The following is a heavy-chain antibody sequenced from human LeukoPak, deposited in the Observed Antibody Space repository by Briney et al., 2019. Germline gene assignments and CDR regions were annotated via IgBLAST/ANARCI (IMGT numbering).Heavy chain of an antibody. CDR3: ARVRGTYGEIDY. V-gene: IGHV3-7*03. CDR1: GFTFSSYW. J-gene: IGHJ4*02. Sequence: GGSLRLSCAASGFTFSSYWMIWVRQAPGKGLEWVANIKEDGSEKNYVDSVKGRFTISRDNAKNSLYLQMNSLRAEDTALYYCARVRGTYGEIDYWGQGTLVTVSS. CDR2: IKEDGSEK. D-gene: IGHD4-17*01.